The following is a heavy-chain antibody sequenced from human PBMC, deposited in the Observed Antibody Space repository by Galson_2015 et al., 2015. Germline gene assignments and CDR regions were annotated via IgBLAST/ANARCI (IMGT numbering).Heavy chain of an antibody. J-gene: IGHJ6*02. CDR3: AKSMPNGYSDSYYGMRV. CDR2: ISSRSGSS. D-gene: IGHD2/OR15-2a*01. Sequence: SLRLSCAASGFTFSNIAMKWVRQAPGKGLEWVSGISSRSGSSYYADSVKGRVTISRDNSKNTLYLQMNSLRAEDTAVYYCAKSMPNGYSDSYYGMRVSLQGTPLTVSS. V-gene: IGHV3-23*01. CDR1: GFTFSNIA.